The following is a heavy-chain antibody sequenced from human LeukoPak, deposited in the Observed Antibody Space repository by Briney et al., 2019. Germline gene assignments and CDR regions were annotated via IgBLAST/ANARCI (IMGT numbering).Heavy chain of an antibody. J-gene: IGHJ4*02. V-gene: IGHV3-30*18. D-gene: IGHD6-13*01. CDR2: ISNDGSNT. CDR1: GFTFSSYA. CDR3: AKPQRSGSSWSRGFDY. Sequence: GGSLRLSCAASGFTFSSYAVHWVRQTPGKGLEWVAVISNDGSNTYYADSVKGRFPISRDNSKNTLFLQMNSLRTEDTAVYYCAKPQRSGSSWSRGFDYWGQGTLVTVSS.